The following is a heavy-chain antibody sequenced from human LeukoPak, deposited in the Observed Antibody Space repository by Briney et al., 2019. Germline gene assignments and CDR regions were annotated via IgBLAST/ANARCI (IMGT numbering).Heavy chain of an antibody. CDR3: ARGTGVGSYLAAFDI. J-gene: IGHJ3*02. V-gene: IGHV3-74*01. CDR2: INSDGSST. Sequence: GGSLRLSCSASGFTFSSYWIHWVRQAPGKGLVWVSHINSDGSSTSYADSVKGRFTISRDNARNTLYLQVNTLRAEDTAVYYCARGTGVGSYLAAFDIWGQGTMVTVSS. CDR1: GFTFSSYW. D-gene: IGHD1-26*01.